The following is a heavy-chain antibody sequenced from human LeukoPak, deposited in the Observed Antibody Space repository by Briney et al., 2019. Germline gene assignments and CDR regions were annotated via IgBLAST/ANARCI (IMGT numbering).Heavy chain of an antibody. J-gene: IGHJ3*02. CDR2: INPNSGDT. V-gene: IGHV1-2*02. Sequence: ASVKVSCKASGYTFTDYYMHWLRQAPGQGLEWMGWINPNSGDTYSAQKFQSRVTMTRDTSINSAYMDLSSLRSDDTAVYYCARGPSHGAFDIWGQGTMVTVSS. D-gene: IGHD6-6*01. CDR1: GYTFTDYY. CDR3: ARGPSHGAFDI.